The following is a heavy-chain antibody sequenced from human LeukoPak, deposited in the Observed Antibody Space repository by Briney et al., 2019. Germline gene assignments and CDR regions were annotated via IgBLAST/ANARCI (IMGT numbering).Heavy chain of an antibody. V-gene: IGHV4-4*07. CDR2: IYTTGST. CDR3: ARRLGYSSGWTSEDLDAFDI. J-gene: IGHJ3*02. Sequence: SETLSLTCTVSGGSISSYYWSWIRQPAGKGLEWIGRIYTTGSTNYNPSLKSRVTISVDTSKNQFSLKLSSVTAADTAVYYCARRLGYSSGWTSEDLDAFDIWGQGTMVTVSS. CDR1: GGSISSYY. D-gene: IGHD6-19*01.